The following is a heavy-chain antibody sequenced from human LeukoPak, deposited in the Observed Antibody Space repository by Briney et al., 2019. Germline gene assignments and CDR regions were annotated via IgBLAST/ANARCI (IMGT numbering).Heavy chain of an antibody. CDR2: IRYDGSNK. D-gene: IGHD2-2*02. CDR3: AKDSQYQLLYIGAFDI. V-gene: IGHV3-30*02. J-gene: IGHJ3*02. CDR1: GFTFSSYG. Sequence: GGSLRLSCAASGFTFSSYGMHWVRQAPGKGLEWVAFIRYDGSNKYYADSVKGRFTISRDNSKNTLYLQMNSLRAEDTAVYYCAKDSQYQLLYIGAFDIWGQGTMVTVSS.